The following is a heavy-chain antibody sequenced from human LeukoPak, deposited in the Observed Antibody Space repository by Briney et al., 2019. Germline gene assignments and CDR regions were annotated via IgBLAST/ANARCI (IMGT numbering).Heavy chain of an antibody. Sequence: QSGGSLRLSCAASGFTFSSYAMSWVRQAPGKGLEWVSAISGSVGSTYYADSVKGRFTISRDNSKNTLYLQMNSLRAEDTAVYYCAKVPYCGGDCLFGFDYWGQGTLVTVSS. V-gene: IGHV3-23*01. CDR1: GFTFSSYA. CDR2: ISGSVGST. CDR3: AKVPYCGGDCLFGFDY. D-gene: IGHD2-21*02. J-gene: IGHJ4*02.